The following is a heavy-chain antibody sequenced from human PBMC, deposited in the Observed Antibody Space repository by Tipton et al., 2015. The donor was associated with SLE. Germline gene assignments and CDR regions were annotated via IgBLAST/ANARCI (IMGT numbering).Heavy chain of an antibody. J-gene: IGHJ5*02. V-gene: IGHV4-34*01. CDR1: GGSISSHY. Sequence: TLSLTCTVSGGSISSHYWSWIRQPPGKGLEWIGEINHSGSTNYNPSLKSRVTISVDTSKNQFSLKLSSVTAADTAVYYCARGLDRRFDPWGQGTLVTVSS. CDR2: INHSGST. CDR3: ARGLDRRFDP.